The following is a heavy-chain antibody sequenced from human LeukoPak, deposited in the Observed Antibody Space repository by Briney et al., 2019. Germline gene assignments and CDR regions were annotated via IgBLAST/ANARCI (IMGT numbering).Heavy chain of an antibody. CDR1: GFTFSSYS. D-gene: IGHD3-22*01. CDR2: ISSGSTTI. CDR3: VKGDYYYDSSGYYWGHFDY. J-gene: IGHJ4*02. Sequence: GGSLRLSCAASGFTFSSYSMNWVRQAPGKGLEWVSYISSGSTTIYYADSVKGRFTISRDNAKNSLYLQMNSLRAEDTALYYCVKGDYYYDSSGYYWGHFDYWGQGTLVTVSS. V-gene: IGHV3-48*01.